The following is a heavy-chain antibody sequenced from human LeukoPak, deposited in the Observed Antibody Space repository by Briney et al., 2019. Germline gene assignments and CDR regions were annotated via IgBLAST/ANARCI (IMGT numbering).Heavy chain of an antibody. CDR1: GGSISSYY. CDR3: ARDGIVPAASTD. Sequence: SETLSLTCTVSGGSISSYYWSWIRQPPGKGLEWIGYIYYRGSTNYNPSLKSRVTISVDTSKNQFSLKLSSVTAADTAVYYCARDGIVPAASTDWGQGTLVTVSS. J-gene: IGHJ4*02. V-gene: IGHV4-59*01. CDR2: IYYRGST. D-gene: IGHD2-2*01.